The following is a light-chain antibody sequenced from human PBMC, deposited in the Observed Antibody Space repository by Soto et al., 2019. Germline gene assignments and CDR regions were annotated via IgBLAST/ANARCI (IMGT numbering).Light chain of an antibody. Sequence: DIQMTQSPSSLSASLGDRVTITCRASQSISSYLNWYQQKPGKAPKLLIYAASSLQSGVPSRFSGSGSGTDFTITISSLQTEDFATYYCQQSYSTPYTFGQGTKLEIK. V-gene: IGKV1-39*01. CDR3: QQSYSTPYT. J-gene: IGKJ2*01. CDR2: AAS. CDR1: QSISSY.